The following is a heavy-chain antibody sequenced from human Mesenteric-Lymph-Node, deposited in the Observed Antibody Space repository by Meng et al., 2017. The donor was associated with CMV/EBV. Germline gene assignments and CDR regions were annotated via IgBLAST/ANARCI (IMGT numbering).Heavy chain of an antibody. V-gene: IGHV3-21*01. D-gene: IGHD3-22*01. Sequence: GESLKISCAASGFTFNRYSMNWVRQAPGKGLEWVSSISFSSSYISYADSVKGRFTISRDNAKNSLYLQMNSLRAEDTAVYYCARGDLGAKYYDSSGYLDYWGQGTLVTVSS. CDR1: GFTFNRYS. CDR3: ARGDLGAKYYDSSGYLDY. CDR2: ISFSSSYI. J-gene: IGHJ4*02.